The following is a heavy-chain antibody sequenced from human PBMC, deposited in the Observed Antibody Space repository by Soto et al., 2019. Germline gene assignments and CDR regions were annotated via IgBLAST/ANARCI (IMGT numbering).Heavy chain of an antibody. V-gene: IGHV3-7*01. D-gene: IGHD6-6*01. CDR2: IKQDGSEK. J-gene: IGHJ6*03. CDR1: GFTFSNYW. Sequence: GGSLRLSCAASGFTFSNYWRSWVRQAPGKGLEWVANIKQDGSEKYYVDSVKGRFTNSRNKAXNSXYLXXXXLKPEDTXVXXXARGGYSSSSGYYYYYYYMDVWGKGTTVTVSS. CDR3: ARGGYSSSSGYYYYYYYMDV.